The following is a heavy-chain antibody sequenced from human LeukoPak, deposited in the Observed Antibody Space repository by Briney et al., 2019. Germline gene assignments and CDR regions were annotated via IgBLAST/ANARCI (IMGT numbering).Heavy chain of an antibody. CDR3: AKVPLDASHCYYYGMDV. Sequence: LPGGSLRLSCTASGFTFSSYAMSWVRLAPGKGLEWVSAISGSGSNTYYTDSVKGRFTISRDNSNNALYLQMNSLRAEDTAVYYCAKVPLDASHCYYYGMDVWGQGTTVTVSS. CDR2: ISGSGSNT. D-gene: IGHD1-1*01. CDR1: GFTFSSYA. J-gene: IGHJ6*02. V-gene: IGHV3-23*01.